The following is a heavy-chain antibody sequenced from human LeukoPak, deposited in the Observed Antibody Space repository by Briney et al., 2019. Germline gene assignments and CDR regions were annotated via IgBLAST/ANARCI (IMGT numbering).Heavy chain of an antibody. Sequence: GGSLRLSCAASGFTFRSYAMAWVREAPGKGLEWVSSISASGYGDGAYYADSVKGRITISRDDAKNTVFLQMNSLRAEHTAVYYCAKDRGVTKNWFDPWGQGTLVTVSS. D-gene: IGHD3-10*01. CDR2: ISASGYGDGA. CDR1: GFTFRSYA. CDR3: AKDRGVTKNWFDP. V-gene: IGHV3-23*01. J-gene: IGHJ5*02.